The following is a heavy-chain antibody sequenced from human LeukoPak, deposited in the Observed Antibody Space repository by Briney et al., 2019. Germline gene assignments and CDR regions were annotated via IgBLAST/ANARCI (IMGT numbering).Heavy chain of an antibody. J-gene: IGHJ4*02. CDR3: ATDFCGGDCSSFDC. CDR1: GFTFSSYW. CDR2: ISRSGGNT. Sequence: GGSLRLPCTASGFTFSSYWMHWVRQAPGKGLEWVSAISRSGGNTYYADSVKGRFTISRDNSKNTLYLQMNSLRAEDTALYYCATDFCGGDCSSFDCWGQGTLVNVSS. D-gene: IGHD2-21*02. V-gene: IGHV3-23*01.